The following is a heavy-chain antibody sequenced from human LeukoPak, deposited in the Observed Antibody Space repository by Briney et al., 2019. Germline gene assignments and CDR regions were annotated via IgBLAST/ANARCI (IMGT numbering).Heavy chain of an antibody. CDR3: AKGDTGVIRRYYLDS. CDR1: GFTFSNYG. V-gene: IGHV3-23*05. Sequence: LPGGSLRLSCAASGFTFSNYGMNWVRQAPGKGLEWVSVTDTSGVITYYTDSVKGRFTISRDNSKNTLNLQMDSLRVEDTAVYYCAKGDTGVIRRYYLDSWGLGTLVTVSS. J-gene: IGHJ4*02. CDR2: TDTSGVIT. D-gene: IGHD5-18*01.